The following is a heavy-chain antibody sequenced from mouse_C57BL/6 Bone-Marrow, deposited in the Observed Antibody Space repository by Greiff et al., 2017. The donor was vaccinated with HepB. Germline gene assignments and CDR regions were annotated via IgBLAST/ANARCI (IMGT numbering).Heavy chain of an antibody. V-gene: IGHV1-64*01. CDR3: EKLWLRRRRSGYFDY. J-gene: IGHJ2*01. Sequence: VQLQQSGAELVKPGASVKLSYKASGYTFTSYWMHWVKQRPGQGLEWIGMIHPNSGSTNYNEKFKSKATLTVDKSSSTAYMQLSSLTSEDSAVYYCEKLWLRRRRSGYFDYWGQGTTLTVSS. D-gene: IGHD2-2*01. CDR2: IHPNSGST. CDR1: GYTFTSYW.